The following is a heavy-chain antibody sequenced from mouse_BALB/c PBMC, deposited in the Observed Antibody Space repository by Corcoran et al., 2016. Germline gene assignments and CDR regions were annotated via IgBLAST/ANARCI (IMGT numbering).Heavy chain of an antibody. V-gene: IGHV9-1*02. D-gene: IGHD2-1*01. J-gene: IGHJ3*01. Sequence: QIQLVQSGPELKKPGETVKISCKASGYTFTNCGMNWVKQAPGKGLKWMGWINTYTGEPTYADDFKGRFAFSLETSASTAYLQINNLKNEDMATYFCAIYYGNTCAYWGQGTLVTVSA. CDR3: AIYYGNTCAY. CDR1: GYTFTNCG. CDR2: INTYTGEP.